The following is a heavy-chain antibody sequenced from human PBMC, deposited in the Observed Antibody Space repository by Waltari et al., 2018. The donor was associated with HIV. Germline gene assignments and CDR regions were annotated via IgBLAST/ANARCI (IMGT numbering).Heavy chain of an antibody. J-gene: IGHJ4*02. CDR2: IKQEESEK. V-gene: IGHV3-7*01. CDR1: GFTFNKYW. D-gene: IGHD3-22*01. Sequence: EVQLVESGGGLVQPGGSLRLSCAASGFTFNKYWMTWVRQAPGKGLEGVAKIKQEESEKSYVDSLKGRFTISRDNAKNSLFLQMNSLRVEDTAVYYCAREALYDSSGYYFDYWGQGTLVTVSS. CDR3: AREALYDSSGYYFDY.